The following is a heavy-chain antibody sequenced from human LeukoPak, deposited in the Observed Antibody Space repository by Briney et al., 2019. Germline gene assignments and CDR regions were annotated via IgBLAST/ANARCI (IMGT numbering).Heavy chain of an antibody. CDR3: ARDPEYSSLSMYYFDY. D-gene: IGHD6-6*01. CDR2: ISSSGSTI. CDR1: GFTFSDYY. V-gene: IGHV3-11*01. J-gene: IGHJ4*02. Sequence: GSLRLSCAASGFTFSDYYMSWIRQAPGKGLEWVSYISSSGSTIYYADSVKGRFTISRDNAKNSLYLQMNSLRAEDTAVYYCARDPEYSSLSMYYFDYWGQGTLVTVSS.